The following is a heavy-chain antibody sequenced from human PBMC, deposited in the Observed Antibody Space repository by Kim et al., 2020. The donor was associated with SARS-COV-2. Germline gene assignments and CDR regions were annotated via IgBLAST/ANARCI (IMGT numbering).Heavy chain of an antibody. V-gene: IGHV3-7*04. CDR3: AREIVVPAAILGYYYYDMDV. D-gene: IGHD2-2*02. J-gene: IGHJ6*02. Sequence: GRFTISRDNAKNSLYLQMNSLRAEDTAVDYCAREIVVPAAILGYYYYDMDVWGQGTTVTVSS.